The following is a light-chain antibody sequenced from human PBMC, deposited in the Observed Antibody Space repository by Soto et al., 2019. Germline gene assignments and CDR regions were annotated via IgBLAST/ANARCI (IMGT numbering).Light chain of an antibody. CDR3: SSYTSSNSWV. V-gene: IGLV2-14*01. J-gene: IGLJ3*02. CDR1: SSEVGGYSF. Sequence: QSALTQPASASGSPGQSITISCTGTSSEVGGYSFVSWYQHHPGKAPELMIYEVSNRPSWVSYRFSGSKSGNTASLTISGLQAEDEADYYCSSYTSSNSWVFGGGTKLTVL. CDR2: EVS.